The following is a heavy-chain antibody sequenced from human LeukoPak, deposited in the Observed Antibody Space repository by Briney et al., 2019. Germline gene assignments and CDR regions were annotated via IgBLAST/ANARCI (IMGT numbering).Heavy chain of an antibody. V-gene: IGHV3-48*01. CDR2: IGIDSGNT. Sequence: GGSLRLSCTASGFPFSEYSMNWVRQAPGKGLEWISYIGIDSGNTKYADSVRGRFSISADKAKNSLYLQMNSLRVEDTAVYYCARDHNYAFDNWGQGTLVSVSS. CDR1: GFPFSEYS. D-gene: IGHD1-1*01. J-gene: IGHJ4*02. CDR3: ARDHNYAFDN.